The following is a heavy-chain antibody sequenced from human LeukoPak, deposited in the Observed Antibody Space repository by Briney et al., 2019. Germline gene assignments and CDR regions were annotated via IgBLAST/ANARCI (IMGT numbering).Heavy chain of an antibody. CDR1: GGSISSSSYY. Sequence: SETLSLTCTVSGGSISSSSYYWGWIRQPRGKGLEWIGSIYYSGSTYYNPSLKSRVTISVDTSKNQFSLKLSSVTAADTAVYYCARGYCSGGSCYPRRPDYYYGMDVWGKGTTVTVSS. CDR2: IYYSGST. CDR3: ARGYCSGGSCYPRRPDYYYGMDV. V-gene: IGHV4-39*07. D-gene: IGHD2-15*01. J-gene: IGHJ6*04.